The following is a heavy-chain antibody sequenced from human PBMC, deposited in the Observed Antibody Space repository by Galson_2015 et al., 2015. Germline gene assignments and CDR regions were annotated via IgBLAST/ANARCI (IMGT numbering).Heavy chain of an antibody. CDR1: GYSFTSYW. J-gene: IGHJ4*02. V-gene: IGHV5-51*01. D-gene: IGHD2-15*01. Sequence: QSGAEVTKPGESLKISCKGSGYSFTSYWIGWVRQMPGKGLEWMGIIYPGDSDTRYSPSFHGQVTISADKSISTAYLQWSSLKASDTAMYYCARQERYCSGGSCYSFDYGYWGQGSLVTVSS. CDR3: ARQERYCSGGSCYSFDYGY. CDR2: IYPGDSDT.